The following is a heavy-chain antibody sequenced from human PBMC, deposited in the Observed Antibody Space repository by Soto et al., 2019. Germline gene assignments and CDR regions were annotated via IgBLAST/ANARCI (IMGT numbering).Heavy chain of an antibody. CDR3: ARLSYGDYRSDY. V-gene: IGHV1-8*01. D-gene: IGHD4-17*01. CDR2: MNPNRGNT. CDR1: GYTFTSYD. Sequence: QVQLVQSGAEVKKPGASVKVSCKASGYTFTSYDINWVRQATGQGLEWMGWMNPNRGNTGYAQKFKGRVTMTRNTSINPAYMELSSLRSEDTAVYYCARLSYGDYRSDYGGQETLVTVSS. J-gene: IGHJ4*02.